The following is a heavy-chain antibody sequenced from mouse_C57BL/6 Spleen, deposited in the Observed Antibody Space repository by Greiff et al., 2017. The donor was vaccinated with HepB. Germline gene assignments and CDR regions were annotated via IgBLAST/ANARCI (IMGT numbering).Heavy chain of an antibody. Sequence: QQSGAELVRPGASVTLSCKASGYTFTDYEMHWVKQTPVHGLEWIGAIDPETGGTAYNQKFKGKAILTADKSSSTAYMELRSLTSEDSAVYYCTRQPSGYYAMDYWGQGTSVTVSS. D-gene: IGHD3-1*01. CDR2: IDPETGGT. J-gene: IGHJ4*01. CDR3: TRQPSGYYAMDY. CDR1: GYTFTDYE. V-gene: IGHV1-15*01.